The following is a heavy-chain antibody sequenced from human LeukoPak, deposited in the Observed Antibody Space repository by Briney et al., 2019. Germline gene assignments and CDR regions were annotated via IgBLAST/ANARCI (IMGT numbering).Heavy chain of an antibody. J-gene: IGHJ4*02. Sequence: PSETLSLTCGVYGGSFSGYYWSWLRQSPGKGLEWLGEINHSGITNYNPSLKSRITLSVDTSKNHFSLKVRSVTAADTAVYYCARQFGEPAAILDYWGQGTLVIVSS. V-gene: IGHV4-34*01. CDR2: INHSGIT. CDR1: GGSFSGYY. D-gene: IGHD2-2*01. CDR3: ARQFGEPAAILDY.